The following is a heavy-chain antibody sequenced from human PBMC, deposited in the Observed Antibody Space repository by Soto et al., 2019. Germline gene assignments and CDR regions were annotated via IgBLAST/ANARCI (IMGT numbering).Heavy chain of an antibody. CDR3: ARGGKTVTTFDY. CDR2: IDHSGST. J-gene: IGHJ4*02. D-gene: IGHD4-17*01. CDR1: GGPISSGGYS. Sequence: QLQLQESGSGLVKPSQTLSLTCAVSGGPISSGGYSWSWLRQPPGKGLEWIGYIDHSGSTYYNPSLRGGVTTSVDRSKTQCSRKRSAVTAADTAVYYCARGGKTVTTFDYWGQGTLVTVSS. V-gene: IGHV4-30-2*01.